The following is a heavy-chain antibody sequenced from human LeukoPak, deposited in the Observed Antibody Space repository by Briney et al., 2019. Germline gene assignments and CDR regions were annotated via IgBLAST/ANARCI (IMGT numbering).Heavy chain of an antibody. CDR1: GGSISSGDYY. D-gene: IGHD3-10*01. J-gene: IGHJ3*02. CDR3: ARSSMVHAFDI. V-gene: IGHV4-30-4*08. CDR2: IYYSGST. Sequence: NPSETLSLTCTVSGGSISSGDYYWSWIRQPPGKGLEWIGYIYYSGSTYYNPSLKSRVAISVDTFKNQFSLKLSSVTAADTAVYYCARSSMVHAFDIWGQGTMFTVSS.